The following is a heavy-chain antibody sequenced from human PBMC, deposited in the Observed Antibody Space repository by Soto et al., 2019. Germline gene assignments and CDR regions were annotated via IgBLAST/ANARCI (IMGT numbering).Heavy chain of an antibody. V-gene: IGHV3-74*03. CDR2: IKSDGTST. J-gene: IGHJ4*02. Sequence: VQLVESGGSLVQPGGSLRLSCAASGFTFSNYWMHWLRQAPGKGLVWVSRIKSDGTSTTYADSVKGRFTISRDNARNTLYLQMNSLIAEDTAVYFCAQVRGVVALDGYFDCWGQGTLVTVSS. D-gene: IGHD2-15*01. CDR1: GFTFSNYW. CDR3: AQVRGVVALDGYFDC.